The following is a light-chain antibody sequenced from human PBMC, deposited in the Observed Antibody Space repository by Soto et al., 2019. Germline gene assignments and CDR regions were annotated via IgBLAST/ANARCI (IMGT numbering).Light chain of an antibody. V-gene: IGKV3-11*01. CDR1: HSVTTH. J-gene: IGKJ5*01. CDR2: DAS. Sequence: EIVLTQSPATLSVSPGERATLSCRASHSVTTHLAWFQQRPGQTPRLLIYDASTRAPGIPARFSGRGSGADFTLTISSLEPEDFAVYYCQQRSDSITFGQGTRLENK. CDR3: QQRSDSIT.